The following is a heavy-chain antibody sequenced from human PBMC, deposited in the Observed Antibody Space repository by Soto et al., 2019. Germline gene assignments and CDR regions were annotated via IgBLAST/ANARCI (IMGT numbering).Heavy chain of an antibody. Sequence: XETLSLTCSVYGGSFSDYSWGWIRQPPGKGLEWIGEINHTGYTNYNPSLKSRVTISVDTSKSQFSLNLTSVTAADTAVFYCARGAYSPDAFDIWGQGTLVTVSS. V-gene: IGHV4-34*01. J-gene: IGHJ3*02. D-gene: IGHD4-4*01. CDR3: ARGAYSPDAFDI. CDR2: INHTGYT. CDR1: GGSFSDYS.